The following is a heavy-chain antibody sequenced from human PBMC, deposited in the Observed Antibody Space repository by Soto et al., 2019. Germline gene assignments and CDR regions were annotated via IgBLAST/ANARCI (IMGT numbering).Heavy chain of an antibody. D-gene: IGHD3-3*01. CDR2: INSDGSST. Sequence: EVQLVESGGGLVQPGGSLRLSCAASGFTFSSYWMHWVRQAPGKGLVWVSRINSDGSSTSYADSVKGRFTISRDNAKNTLYLQMNSLRAEDTAVYYCAREAYDFWSGYSSRDYYYYMDVWGKGTTVTVSS. J-gene: IGHJ6*03. CDR1: GFTFSSYW. V-gene: IGHV3-74*01. CDR3: AREAYDFWSGYSSRDYYYYMDV.